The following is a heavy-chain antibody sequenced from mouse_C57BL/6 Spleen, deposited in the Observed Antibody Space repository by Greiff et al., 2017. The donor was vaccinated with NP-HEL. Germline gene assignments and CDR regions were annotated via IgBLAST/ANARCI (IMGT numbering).Heavy chain of an antibody. Sequence: VQLQQPGAELVRPGSSVKLSCKASGYTFTSYWMHWVKQRPIQGLEWIGNIDPSDSETHYNQKFKDKATLTVDKSSSTAYMQLSSLTSEDSAVYYCARQDDGYLFDYWGQGTTLTVSS. CDR3: ARQDDGYLFDY. D-gene: IGHD2-3*01. CDR2: IDPSDSET. V-gene: IGHV1-52*01. CDR1: GYTFTSYW. J-gene: IGHJ2*01.